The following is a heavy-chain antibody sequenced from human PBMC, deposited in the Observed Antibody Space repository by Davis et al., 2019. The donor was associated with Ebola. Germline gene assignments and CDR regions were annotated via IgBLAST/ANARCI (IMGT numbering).Heavy chain of an antibody. CDR3: ASSTAVNV. Sequence: GESLKISCAASGFTFSSYGMHWVRQAPGKGLEWVAVISYDGSNKYYADAVKGRFTISRDNSKNTLYLQMNSLRAEDTAVYYCASSTAVNVWGQGTTVTVSS. CDR1: GFTFSSYG. D-gene: IGHD5-18*01. V-gene: IGHV3-30*19. J-gene: IGHJ6*02. CDR2: ISYDGSNK.